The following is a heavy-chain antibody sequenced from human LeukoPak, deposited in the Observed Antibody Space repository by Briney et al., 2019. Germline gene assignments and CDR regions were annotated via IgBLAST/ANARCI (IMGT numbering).Heavy chain of an antibody. CDR1: VFTLSSYG. J-gene: IGHJ4*02. V-gene: IGHV3-30*18. CDR2: ISYDGSNK. CDR3: AKDYYCGSTSCSGYFDY. D-gene: IGHD2-2*01. Sequence: PGRSLRLSCAASVFTLSSYGMHWVRQAPGKGLEWGAVISYDGSNKYYADSLKGRFTIYRDNSKNTLYLQMNSLRDEDTAVYYCAKDYYCGSTSCSGYFDYWGQGTLVTVSS.